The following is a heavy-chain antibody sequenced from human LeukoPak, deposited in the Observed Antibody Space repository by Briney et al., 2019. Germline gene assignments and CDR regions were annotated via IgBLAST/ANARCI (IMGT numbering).Heavy chain of an antibody. J-gene: IGHJ3*02. Sequence: SVKVSCKASGGTFSSYAISWVRQAPGQGLEWMGRIIPIFGTANYAQKFQGRVTITTDESTSTAYMELSSLRSEDTAVYYCARDRGNYYEIRSAFDIWGQGTMITVSS. CDR2: IIPIFGTA. CDR3: ARDRGNYYEIRSAFDI. CDR1: GGTFSSYA. V-gene: IGHV1-69*05. D-gene: IGHD3-22*01.